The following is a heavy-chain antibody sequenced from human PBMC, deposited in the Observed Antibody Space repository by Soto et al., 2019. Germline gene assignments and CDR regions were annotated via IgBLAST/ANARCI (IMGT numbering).Heavy chain of an antibody. CDR3: ARDDYTYGVS. V-gene: IGHV3-11*01. J-gene: IGHJ5*02. Sequence: QVHLVESGGGMVKPGEPLRISCAASRFSFRDYFMSWIRQAPGKGLEWISYIGPYGNTLYYADSVKGRFVISRDDTTNSLFLQMDNLRADDTAVYYCARDDYTYGVSWGQGTLVTVSS. D-gene: IGHD3-16*01. CDR1: RFSFRDYF. CDR2: IGPYGNTL.